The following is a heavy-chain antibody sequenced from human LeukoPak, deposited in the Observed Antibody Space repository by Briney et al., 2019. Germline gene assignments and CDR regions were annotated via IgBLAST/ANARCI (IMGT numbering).Heavy chain of an antibody. CDR1: GFTFSRSG. CDR3: AKEGAYYGSGSYIGHYMDV. V-gene: IGHV3-30*02. D-gene: IGHD3-10*01. Sequence: PGGSLRLSCAASGFTFSRSGMHWVRQAPGKGLEWVTFIGYDGSNKYYADSVKGRFTISRDNSKNTLYLQMNSLRAEDTAVYYCAKEGAYYGSGSYIGHYMDVWGKGTTVTVSS. J-gene: IGHJ6*03. CDR2: IGYDGSNK.